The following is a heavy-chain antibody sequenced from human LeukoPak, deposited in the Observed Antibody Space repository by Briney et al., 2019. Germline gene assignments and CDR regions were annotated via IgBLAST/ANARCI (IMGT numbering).Heavy chain of an antibody. CDR1: GGTFSSYA. V-gene: IGHV1-69*04. J-gene: IGHJ4*02. CDR3: ARDLDWLDY. Sequence: SVKVSCKASGGTFSSYAISWVRQAPGQGLEWMGRIIPILGIANYAQKFQGRVTITADKSTSTAYMKLSSLRSEDTAVYYCARDLDWLDYWGQGTLVTVSS. D-gene: IGHD3-9*01. CDR2: IIPILGIA.